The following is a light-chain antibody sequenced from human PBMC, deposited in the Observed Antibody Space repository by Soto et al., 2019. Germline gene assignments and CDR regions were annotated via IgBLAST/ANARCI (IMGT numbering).Light chain of an antibody. J-gene: IGKJ2*01. CDR1: QRSNSE. Sequence: EIVMTQSPATLSLSPGERAALSCRASQRSNSELAWYQQKHGQPPRLLIYGATTRANGVPARFTGSESGSEFTLTISGLQSEDFAVYYCQQGHNWPLTFGQGTRLEI. CDR2: GAT. CDR3: QQGHNWPLT. V-gene: IGKV3-15*01.